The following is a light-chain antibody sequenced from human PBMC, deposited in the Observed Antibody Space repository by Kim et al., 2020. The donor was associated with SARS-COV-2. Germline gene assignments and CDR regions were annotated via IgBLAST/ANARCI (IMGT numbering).Light chain of an antibody. CDR3: QQYDNWLT. J-gene: IGKJ5*01. V-gene: IGKV3-15*01. CDR2: GAS. Sequence: SVSPGERATLSCRASQSISSNLARYQKKRGQAPRLLIYGASTRATGIPARFSGSGSGTEFTLTISSLQSEDFAVYYCQQYDNWLTFGQGTRLEIK. CDR1: QSISSN.